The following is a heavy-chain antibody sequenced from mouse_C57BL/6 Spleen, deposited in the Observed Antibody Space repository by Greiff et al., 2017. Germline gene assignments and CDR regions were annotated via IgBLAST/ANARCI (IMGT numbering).Heavy chain of an antibody. CDR1: GYTFTDYE. CDR2: IDPETGGT. V-gene: IGHV1-15*01. D-gene: IGHD1-1*01. CDR3: TRGDDYYGSSYPNAMDY. J-gene: IGHJ4*01. Sequence: VQLQQSGAELVRPGASVTLSCKASGYTFTDYEMHWVKQTPVHGLEWIGAIDPETGGTAYNQKFKGKAILTADKSSSTAYMELRSLTSEDSGVYYCTRGDDYYGSSYPNAMDYWGQGTSVTVSS.